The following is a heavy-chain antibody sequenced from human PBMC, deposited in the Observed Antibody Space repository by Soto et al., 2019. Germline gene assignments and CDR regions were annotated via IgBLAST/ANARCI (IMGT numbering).Heavy chain of an antibody. CDR2: INHSGST. V-gene: IGHV4-34*01. D-gene: IGHD2-2*01. Sequence: PSETLSLTCAVYGGSFSGYYWSWIRQPPGKGLEWIGEINHSGSTNYNPSLKSRVTISVDTSKNQFSLKLSSVTAADTAVYYCARGSRVVPAAWLYYYYGMDVWGQGTTVTVSS. CDR3: ARGSRVVPAAWLYYYYGMDV. J-gene: IGHJ6*02. CDR1: GGSFSGYY.